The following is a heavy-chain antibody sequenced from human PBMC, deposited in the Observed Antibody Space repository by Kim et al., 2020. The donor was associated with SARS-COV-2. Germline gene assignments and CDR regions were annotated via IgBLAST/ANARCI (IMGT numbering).Heavy chain of an antibody. CDR3: ARYVDTAMEYYYYGMDV. D-gene: IGHD5-18*01. V-gene: IGHV4-39*01. Sequence: LKGRVSISVDTSKNQFSLKLSSVTAADTAVYYCARYVDTAMEYYYYGMDVWGQGTTVTVSS. J-gene: IGHJ6*02.